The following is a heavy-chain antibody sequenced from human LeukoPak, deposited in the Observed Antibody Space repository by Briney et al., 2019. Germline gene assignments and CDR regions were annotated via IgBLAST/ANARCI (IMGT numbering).Heavy chain of an antibody. CDR1: GFTFDDYA. CDR3: AKQAYYYDSSGYYYMFDAFDI. V-gene: IGHV3-9*01. J-gene: IGHJ3*02. D-gene: IGHD3-22*01. Sequence: PGRSLRLSCAASGFTFDDYAMHWVRQAPGKGLEWVSGISWNSGSIGYADSVKGRFTISRDNAKNSLYLQMNSLRAEDTALYYCAKQAYYYDSSGYYYMFDAFDIWGQGTMVTVPS. CDR2: ISWNSGSI.